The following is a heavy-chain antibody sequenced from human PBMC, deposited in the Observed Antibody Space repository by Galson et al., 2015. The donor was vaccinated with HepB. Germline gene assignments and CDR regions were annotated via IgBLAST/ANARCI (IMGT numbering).Heavy chain of an antibody. CDR2: IKSKTDGETT. Sequence: SLRLSCAASGFPFNNAWMTWVRQAPGMGLEWVGRIKSKTDGETTDYAAPVKGRFTISRDDSKNRLYLQMNSLKTEDTAVYYCTTDVNYSTYWSWLDPWGQGTLVTV. D-gene: IGHD2-8*02. V-gene: IGHV3-15*01. CDR3: TTDVNYSTYWSWLDP. CDR1: GFPFNNAW. J-gene: IGHJ5*02.